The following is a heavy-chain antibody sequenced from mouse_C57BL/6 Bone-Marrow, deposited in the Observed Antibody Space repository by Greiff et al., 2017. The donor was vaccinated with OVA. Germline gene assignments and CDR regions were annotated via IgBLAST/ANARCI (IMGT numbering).Heavy chain of an antibody. D-gene: IGHD2-3*01. CDR1: GYTFTSYW. J-gene: IGHJ2*01. CDR2: IDPSDSYT. CDR3: ARMGYDGYQYYFDY. V-gene: IGHV1-69*01. Sequence: QVQLQQPGAELVMPGASVKLSCKASGYTFTSYWMHWVKQRPGQGLEWIGEIDPSDSYTNYNQKFKGKSTLTVDKSSSTAYMQLSSLTSEDSAVYNCARMGYDGYQYYFDYWGQGTTLTVSS.